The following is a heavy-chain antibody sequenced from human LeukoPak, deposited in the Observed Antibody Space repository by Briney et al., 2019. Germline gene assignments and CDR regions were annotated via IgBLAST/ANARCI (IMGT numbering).Heavy chain of an antibody. D-gene: IGHD3-22*01. CDR3: ARDRDDSSGLLDY. CDR2: ISYDGSNK. Sequence: PGRSLRLSCAASGFTFGSYAMHWVRQAPGKGLEWVAVISYDGSNKYYADSVKGRFTISRDNSKNTLYLQMNSLRAEDTAVYYCARDRDDSSGLLDYWGQGTLVTVSS. CDR1: GFTFGSYA. V-gene: IGHV3-30-3*01. J-gene: IGHJ4*02.